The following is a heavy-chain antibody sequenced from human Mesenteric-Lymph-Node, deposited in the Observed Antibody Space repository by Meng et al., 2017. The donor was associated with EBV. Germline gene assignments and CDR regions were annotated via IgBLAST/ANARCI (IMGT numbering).Heavy chain of an antibody. D-gene: IGHD3-16*01. J-gene: IGHJ4*02. CDR3: ARVSLIWGGATL. CDR1: GASFSGYY. V-gene: IGHV4-34*01. CDR2: INHSGST. Sequence: QVQLPQGVSVLLTPSETLSLTCAVYGASFSGYYWRWIPQPPVKGLEWIGEINHSGSTNYNPSLKSRVTISVDTSKNQFSLKLSSVTAADTAVYYCARVSLIWGGATLWGQGTLVTVSS.